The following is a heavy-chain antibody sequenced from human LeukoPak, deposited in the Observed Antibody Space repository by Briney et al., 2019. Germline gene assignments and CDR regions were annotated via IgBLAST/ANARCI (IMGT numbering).Heavy chain of an antibody. CDR2: IIPIFGTT. V-gene: IGHV1-69*06. CDR3: AVDSSGYPNAFDI. Sequence: ASVKVSCKASGGTFSSYAISWVRQAPGQGLEWMGGIIPIFGTTNYAQKFQDRVTITADKSTSTAYMELSSLRSDDTAVYYCAVDSSGYPNAFDIWGQGTMVTVSS. D-gene: IGHD3-22*01. CDR1: GGTFSSYA. J-gene: IGHJ3*02.